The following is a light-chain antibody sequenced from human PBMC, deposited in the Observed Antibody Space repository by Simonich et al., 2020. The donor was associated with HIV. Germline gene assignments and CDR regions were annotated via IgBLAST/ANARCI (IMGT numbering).Light chain of an antibody. Sequence: DIQMTQSPSSLSASVGDRVTITCQASQAIYNYLNWYQQNPGKAPKLLIYGAFNLETGVPSRFSGNGSGTHFTFTINSLQPEDVATYYCQQYDNLPWTFGQGTKVEIK. J-gene: IGKJ1*01. CDR2: GAF. CDR3: QQYDNLPWT. CDR1: QAIYNY. V-gene: IGKV1-33*01.